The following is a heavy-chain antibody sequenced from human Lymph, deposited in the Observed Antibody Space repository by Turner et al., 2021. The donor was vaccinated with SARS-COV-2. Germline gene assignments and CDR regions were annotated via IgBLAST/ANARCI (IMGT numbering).Heavy chain of an antibody. J-gene: IGHJ5*02. CDR3: AKDGGGYSST. Sequence: QVQLVQSGGGVVQPGRSLRLSCAASGFTFSSYAMHWVRQAPGKGLEWVALMSYDGSNKYYADSVKGRFTISRDNSKNTLYLQMNRLRAEDTAVYYCAKDGGGYSSTWGQGTLVTVSS. CDR2: MSYDGSNK. CDR1: GFTFSSYA. V-gene: IGHV3-30*18. D-gene: IGHD6-13*01.